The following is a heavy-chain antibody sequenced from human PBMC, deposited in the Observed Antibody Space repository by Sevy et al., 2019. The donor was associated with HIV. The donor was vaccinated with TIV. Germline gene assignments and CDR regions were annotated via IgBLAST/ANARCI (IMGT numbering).Heavy chain of an antibody. CDR3: GKKGGGGGGDH. Sequence: GGSLRLSCAASGFSFSSYGMHWVRQAPGKGLEWMSYIQYDGSNKDYADSVKGRFTISRDNSKNTLYLQMNSLRVEDTAVFYGGKKGGGGGGDHWGQGTLVTVSS. J-gene: IGHJ4*02. D-gene: IGHD3-16*01. V-gene: IGHV3-30*02. CDR2: IQYDGSNK. CDR1: GFSFSSYG.